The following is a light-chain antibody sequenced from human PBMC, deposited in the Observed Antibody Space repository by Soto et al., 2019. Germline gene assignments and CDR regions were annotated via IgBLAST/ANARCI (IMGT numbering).Light chain of an antibody. V-gene: IGKV3-11*01. CDR3: QQRSNWPLT. CDR2: DAS. CDR1: QSVSTY. Sequence: EIVLTQSPATLSLSPGERATLSCRASQSVSTYLAWYQQKPGQAPRLLIYDASNRASDIPARFSGRGSGTDFTLIXSSLXPEXFAVYYCQQRSNWPLTFGGGTKVEIK. J-gene: IGKJ4*01.